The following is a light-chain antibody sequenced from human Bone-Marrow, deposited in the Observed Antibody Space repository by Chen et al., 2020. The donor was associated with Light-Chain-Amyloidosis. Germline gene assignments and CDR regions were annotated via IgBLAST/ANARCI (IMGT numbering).Light chain of an antibody. J-gene: IGKJ2*01. CDR3: QQFNNYPYT. CDR2: KAS. Sequence: DIQMTQSPSGLTASVGDRVDITCWASEDNFNQLALYQQKPGNAHKLLIYKASNLKSGVPSRFSGSGSGTNFTLTISSLQPDDFATYHCQQFNNYPYTFGQGTQLEIK. V-gene: IGKV1-5*03. CDR1: EDNFNQ.